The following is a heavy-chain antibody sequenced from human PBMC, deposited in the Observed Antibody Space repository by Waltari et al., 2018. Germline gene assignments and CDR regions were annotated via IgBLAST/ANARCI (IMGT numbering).Heavy chain of an antibody. CDR2: IYYSGST. D-gene: IGHD1-1*01. Sequence: QLQLQESGPGLVKPSETLSLTCTVSGGSISSSSYYWGWIRQPPGKGLEWIGSIYYSGSTYYNPSLKSRVTISVDTSKNQFSLKLSSVTAADTAVYYCARTPGLNGHWYFDLWGRGTLVTVSS. CDR3: ARTPGLNGHWYFDL. J-gene: IGHJ2*01. V-gene: IGHV4-39*07. CDR1: GGSISSSSYY.